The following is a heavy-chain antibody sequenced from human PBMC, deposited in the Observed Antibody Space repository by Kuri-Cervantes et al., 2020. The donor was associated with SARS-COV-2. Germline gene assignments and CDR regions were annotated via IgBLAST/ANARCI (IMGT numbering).Heavy chain of an antibody. CDR2: IYTSGST. Sequence: SETLSLTCTVSGGSISSYYWSWIRQPAGKGLEWIGHIYTSGSTNYNPSLKSRVTISVDTSKDQFSLKLSSVTAADTAVYYCARDMVGRQYYYYYMDVWGKGTTVTVSS. J-gene: IGHJ6*03. CDR1: GGSISSYY. D-gene: IGHD2-15*01. CDR3: ARDMVGRQYYYYYMDV. V-gene: IGHV4-4*07.